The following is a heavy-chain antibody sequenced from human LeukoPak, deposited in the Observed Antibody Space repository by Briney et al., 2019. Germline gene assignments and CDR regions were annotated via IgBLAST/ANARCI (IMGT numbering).Heavy chain of an antibody. J-gene: IGHJ4*02. CDR2: ISGSGGST. CDR3: TRGAPPVLQFFG. Sequence: GGSLRLSCAASGFTFSSYAMSWVRQAPGKGLEWVSAISGSGGSTYYADSVKGRFTISRDNSKNTLYLQMNSLKTEDTAVYYCTRGAPPVLQFFGWGQGTLVTVSS. CDR1: GFTFSSYA. V-gene: IGHV3-23*01. D-gene: IGHD3-3*01.